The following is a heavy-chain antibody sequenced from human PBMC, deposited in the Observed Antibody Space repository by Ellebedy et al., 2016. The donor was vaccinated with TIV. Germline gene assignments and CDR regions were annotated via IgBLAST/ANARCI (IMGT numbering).Heavy chain of an antibody. CDR2: IYYSGST. V-gene: IGHV4-59*01. J-gene: IGHJ4*02. CDR1: GGSISSYY. D-gene: IGHD2-21*02. CDR3: ARAWAYCGGDCLTFDY. Sequence: MPSETLSLTCTVSGGSISSYYWSWTRQPPGKGLEWIGYIYYSGSTNYNPSLKSRVTISVDTSKNQFSLKLSSVTAADTAVYYCARAWAYCGGDCLTFDYWGQGTLVTVSS.